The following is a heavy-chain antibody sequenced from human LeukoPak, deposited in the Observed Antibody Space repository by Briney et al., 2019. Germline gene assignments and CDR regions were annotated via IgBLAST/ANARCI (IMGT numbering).Heavy chain of an antibody. CDR2: ISGSGGST. D-gene: IGHD3-3*01. CDR3: AKDRIWSGYSKYYFDC. Sequence: GGSLRLSCAASRFTFSNYWMSWVRQAPGKGLEWVSGISGSGGSTYYADSVKGRFTISRDNSKNTLYLQMNSLRAEDAAIYYCAKDRIWSGYSKYYFDCWGQGTLVTVSS. J-gene: IGHJ4*02. V-gene: IGHV3-23*01. CDR1: RFTFSNYW.